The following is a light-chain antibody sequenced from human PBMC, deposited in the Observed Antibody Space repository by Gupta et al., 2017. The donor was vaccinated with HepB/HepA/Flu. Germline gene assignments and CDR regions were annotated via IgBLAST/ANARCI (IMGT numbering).Light chain of an antibody. Sequence: DIVLTQSLVSLTLSLCERATINCKSSPTILYTSNNKNHLAWYQQKPGQSPKLLISWASCRESGVPERFSGSGSGTDFTLTISSLQAEDVAVYYCHQDYSTPLTFGGGTKVEIK. CDR1: PTILYTSNNKNH. V-gene: IGKV4-1*01. CDR3: HQDYSTPLT. J-gene: IGKJ4*01. CDR2: WAS.